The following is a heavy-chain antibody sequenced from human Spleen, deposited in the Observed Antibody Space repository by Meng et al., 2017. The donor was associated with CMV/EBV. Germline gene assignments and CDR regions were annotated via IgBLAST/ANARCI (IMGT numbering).Heavy chain of an antibody. CDR1: GFTFSSYA. Sequence: ETLSLTCAASGFTFSSYAMSWVRQAPGKGLEWVSFLYGDSSSTYYADSVKGRFTISRDNAKNSLYLQMNSLRAEDTAVYYCSARRLNTAILAPWGQGTLVTVSS. CDR3: SARRLNTAILAP. D-gene: IGHD5-18*01. V-gene: IGHV3-23*03. CDR2: LYGDSSST. J-gene: IGHJ5*02.